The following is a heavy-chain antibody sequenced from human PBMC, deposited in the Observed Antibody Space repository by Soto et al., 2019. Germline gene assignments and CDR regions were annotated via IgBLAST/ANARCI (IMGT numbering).Heavy chain of an antibody. CDR1: GGSISSSSYY. J-gene: IGHJ6*03. D-gene: IGHD1-7*01. Sequence: SETLSLTCTVSGGSISSSSYYWGWIRQPPGKGLEWIGSIYYSGSTYYNPSLKSRVTISVDTSKNQFSLKLSSVTAADTAVYYCARLGRPQGSGTTSTRYYYYYYMDVWGKGTTVTVSS. CDR3: ARLGRPQGSGTTSTRYYYYYYMDV. CDR2: IYYSGST. V-gene: IGHV4-39*01.